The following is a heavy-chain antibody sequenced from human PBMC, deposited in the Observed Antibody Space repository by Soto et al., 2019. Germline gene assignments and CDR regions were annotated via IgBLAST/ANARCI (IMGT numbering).Heavy chain of an antibody. V-gene: IGHV1-69*04. J-gene: IGHJ5*02. Sequence: SVKVSCKASGGTFSSYTISWVRQAPGQGLEWMGRIIPILGIANYAQKFQGRVTITADKSTSTAYMELSSLRSEDTAVYYCARDPPTYYDILTRRPGVSSWFDPWGQGTLVTVSS. CDR3: ARDPPTYYDILTRRPGVSSWFDP. CDR1: GGTFSSYT. CDR2: IIPILGIA. D-gene: IGHD3-9*01.